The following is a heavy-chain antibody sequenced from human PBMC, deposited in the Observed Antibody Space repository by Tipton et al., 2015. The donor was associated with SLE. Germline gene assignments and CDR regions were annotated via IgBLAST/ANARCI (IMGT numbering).Heavy chain of an antibody. CDR3: ARDVVGATEGLDC. CDR1: GFTFSGYS. J-gene: IGHJ4*02. V-gene: IGHV3-30*04. D-gene: IGHD1-26*01. CDR2: ISYDGSNK. Sequence: SLRLSCAASGFTFSGYSMHWVRQAPGKGLDWVAIISYDGSNKYYADSVKGRFTISRDNSKNTLYLQMAGLRGEDTAVYYCARDVVGATEGLDCWGQGTLVTVSS.